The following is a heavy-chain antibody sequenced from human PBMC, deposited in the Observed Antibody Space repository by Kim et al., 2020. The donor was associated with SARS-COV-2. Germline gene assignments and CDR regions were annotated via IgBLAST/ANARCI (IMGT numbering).Heavy chain of an antibody. Sequence: GGSLRLSCVTSGFTFGDHAMAWVRQAPGKGLEWLGFVRSKASGGTTEYAASVKGRFTISRDDSKSIAYLQMNSLKIEDTAMYYCSRGRGNLGDYWGQGTLVTVSS. CDR1: GFTFGDHA. J-gene: IGHJ4*02. CDR2: VRSKASGGTT. CDR3: SRGRGNLGDY. D-gene: IGHD3-10*01. V-gene: IGHV3-49*04.